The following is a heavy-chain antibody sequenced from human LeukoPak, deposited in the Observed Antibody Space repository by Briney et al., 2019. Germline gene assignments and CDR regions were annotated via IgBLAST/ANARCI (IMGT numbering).Heavy chain of an antibody. V-gene: IGHV3-48*02. CDR1: GFAFSSYN. CDR2: IGSSGSPT. D-gene: IGHD6-19*01. CDR3: ARDRQWLVRYYFDY. Sequence: GGSLRLSCAASGFAFSSYNMNWVRQAPGKGLEWISYIGSSGSPTHYADSVRGRFTISRDNAKNSLYLQMNSLRDDDTALYYCARDRQWLVRYYFDYWGQGTLVTVSS. J-gene: IGHJ4*02.